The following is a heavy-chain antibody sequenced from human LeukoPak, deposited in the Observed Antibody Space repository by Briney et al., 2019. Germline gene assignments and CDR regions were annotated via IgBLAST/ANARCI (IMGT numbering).Heavy chain of an antibody. CDR3: AGHVLYYYYYGMDV. CDR1: GVSISSGDYY. J-gene: IGHJ6*02. CDR2: MYSSGST. Sequence: PSETLSLTCTVSGVSISSGDYYWSWVRQPPGKGLEWIGYMYSSGSTYYNPSLKSRATISVDTSKNQFSLKLSPVTAADTAVYYCAGHVLYYYYYGMDVWGQGTTVTVSS. V-gene: IGHV4-30-4*01.